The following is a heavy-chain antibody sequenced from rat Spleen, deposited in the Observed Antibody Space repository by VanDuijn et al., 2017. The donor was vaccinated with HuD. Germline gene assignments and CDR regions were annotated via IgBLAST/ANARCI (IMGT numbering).Heavy chain of an antibody. D-gene: IGHD1-6*01. CDR1: GFTFSDYY. J-gene: IGHJ4*01. Sequence: EVQLVESGGGLVQPGRSLKLSCAASGFTFSDYYMAWVRQAPKKGLEWVASISYEGSTYYRDSVEGRFTISRDNAKSTLYLQMDSLKSEDTATYYCTRAMYTTDYYYAKGYYVMDAWGQGASVTVSS. V-gene: IGHV5-22*01. CDR2: ISYEGST. CDR3: TRAMYTTDYYYAKGYYVMDA.